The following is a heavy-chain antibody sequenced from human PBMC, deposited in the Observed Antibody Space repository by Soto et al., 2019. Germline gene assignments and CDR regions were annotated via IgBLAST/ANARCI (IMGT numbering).Heavy chain of an antibody. CDR3: TRPLPTTGDRPYYGLDV. D-gene: IGHD1-1*01. Sequence: SVTRSLSCSVALGSISVHCGSWIRQPAGKGLEWIGRIYTSGSTNYNPYIKSRVTMSVDTSKNQFYLKLSSVTAEDTAIYYGTRPLPTTGDRPYYGLDVWGQGTTVTGSS. CDR1: LGSISVHC. CDR2: IYTSGST. V-gene: IGHV4-4*07. J-gene: IGHJ6*02.